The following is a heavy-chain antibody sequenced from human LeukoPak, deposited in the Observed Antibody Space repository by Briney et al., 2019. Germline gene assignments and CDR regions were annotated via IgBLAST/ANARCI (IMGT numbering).Heavy chain of an antibody. CDR1: GGSISSGGSIGSFY. CDR3: ARDRITGATRDFYYYYMDV. J-gene: IGHJ6*03. V-gene: IGHV4-61*02. CDR2: IDAAGRT. Sequence: SETLSLTCTVSGGSISSGGSIGSFYWTWIRQPAGKGLEWIGRIDAAGRTNYNPSLRGPVTISVDTSKNQFSLRLSSVTAADAAVYYCARDRITGATRDFYYYYMDVWGKGTTVTVSS. D-gene: IGHD7-27*01.